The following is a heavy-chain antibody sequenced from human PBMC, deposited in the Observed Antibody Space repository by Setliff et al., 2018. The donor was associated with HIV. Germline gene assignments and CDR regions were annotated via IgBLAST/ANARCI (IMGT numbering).Heavy chain of an antibody. D-gene: IGHD4-17*01. V-gene: IGHV3-48*04. CDR2: ISSSSSTI. CDR3: ARDAYGDSYFDY. J-gene: IGHJ4*02. CDR1: GFTLSSYS. Sequence: GGSLRLSCAASGFTLSSYSMNWVRQAPGKGLEWVSYISSSSSTIYYADSVRGRFTISRDNARNSLYLHLIDLGAEDTAIYYCARDAYGDSYFDYWGQGTLVTVSS.